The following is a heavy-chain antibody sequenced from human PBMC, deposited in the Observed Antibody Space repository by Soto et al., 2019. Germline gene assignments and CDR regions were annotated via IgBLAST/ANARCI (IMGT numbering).Heavy chain of an antibody. CDR1: VRTFSSYA. Sequence: SVKICCNGSVRTFSSYAIGSVRQAPGQGLEWMGGIIPIFGTTNYAEKFRGRVSITSDESTSTAYVELSSMRSEDTAVYYCAGSLKSGSGTFDAFDLWGQGTMVTVSS. V-gene: IGHV1-69*13. D-gene: IGHD3-10*01. J-gene: IGHJ3*01. CDR3: AGSLKSGSGTFDAFDL. CDR2: IIPIFGTT.